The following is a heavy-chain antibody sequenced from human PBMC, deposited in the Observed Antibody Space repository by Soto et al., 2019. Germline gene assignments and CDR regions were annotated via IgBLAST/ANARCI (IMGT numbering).Heavy chain of an antibody. CDR3: AREYRGSYFYWFDP. V-gene: IGHV4-59*01. CDR2: IYYSGST. CDR1: GGSISSYY. D-gene: IGHD1-26*01. J-gene: IGHJ5*02. Sequence: SETLSLTCTVSGGSISSYYWTWIRQPPWKGLEWIGYIYYSGSTNYNPSLKSRVTISVDTSKNQFSLKLSSVTAADTAVYYCAREYRGSYFYWFDPWGQGTLVTVSS.